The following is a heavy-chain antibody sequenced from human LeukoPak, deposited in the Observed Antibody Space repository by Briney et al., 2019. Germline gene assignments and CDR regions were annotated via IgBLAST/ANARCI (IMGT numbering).Heavy chain of an antibody. V-gene: IGHV4-59*01. CDR1: SGSISGYY. Sequence: SETLSLTCTVSSGSISGYYWSWIRQPPGKGLEWVGHISYSGSTNYNPSLKSRVTISVDTSKNQFSLKLSSVTAADTAIYYCARDGRAGSFFAYWGQGTLVTVSS. CDR3: ARDGRAGSFFAY. D-gene: IGHD6-19*01. CDR2: ISYSGST. J-gene: IGHJ4*02.